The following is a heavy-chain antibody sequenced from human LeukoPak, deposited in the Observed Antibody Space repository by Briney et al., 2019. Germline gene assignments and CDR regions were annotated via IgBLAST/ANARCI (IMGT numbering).Heavy chain of an antibody. CDR2: INPNSGGT. CDR1: GYTFTGYY. D-gene: IGHD6-13*01. J-gene: IGHJ5*02. V-gene: IGHV1-2*02. Sequence: ASVKVSCKASGYTFTGYYMHWVRQAPGQGLEWMGWINPNSGGTNYAQKLQGRVTMTTDTSTSTAYMELRSLRSDDTAVYYCARDLLDSSSWYLSRGQNWFDPWGQGTLVTVSS. CDR3: ARDLLDSSSWYLSRGQNWFDP.